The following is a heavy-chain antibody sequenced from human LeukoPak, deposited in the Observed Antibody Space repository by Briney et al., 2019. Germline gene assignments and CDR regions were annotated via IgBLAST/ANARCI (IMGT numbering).Heavy chain of an antibody. CDR3: ARHWDSPDVVVPATGVFDI. CDR2: IYPGDSDT. Sequence: GESLKISCKGSGYRFTTYWIGWVRQMPGKGLGWMGIIYPGDSDTRHSPSFQGQVTISADKSISTAYLQWSSLKASDTAMYYCARHWDSPDVVVPATGVFDIWGQGTMVTVSS. CDR1: GYRFTTYW. V-gene: IGHV5-51*01. J-gene: IGHJ3*02. D-gene: IGHD2-15*01.